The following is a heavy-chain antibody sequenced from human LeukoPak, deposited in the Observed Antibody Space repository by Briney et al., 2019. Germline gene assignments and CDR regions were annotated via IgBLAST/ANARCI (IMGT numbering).Heavy chain of an antibody. CDR1: GYTFTSYG. CDR3: ARDAVVVVAATQDYYYYGMDV. J-gene: IGHJ6*02. CDR2: ISAYNGNT. Sequence: ASVKVSCKASGYTFTSYGISWVRQAPGQGLEWMGWISAYNGNTNYAQKLQGRVTTTTDTSTSTAYMELRSLRSDDTAVYYCARDAVVVVAATQDYYYYGMDVWGQGTTVTVSS. D-gene: IGHD2-15*01. V-gene: IGHV1-18*01.